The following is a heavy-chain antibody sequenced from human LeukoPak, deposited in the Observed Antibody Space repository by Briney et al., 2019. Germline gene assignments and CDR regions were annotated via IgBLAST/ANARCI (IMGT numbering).Heavy chain of an antibody. CDR1: GFTFSGNW. V-gene: IGHV3-7*01. CDR3: AKLLGTATTYDS. J-gene: IGHJ4*02. CDR2: INPDGSQK. D-gene: IGHD2/OR15-2a*01. Sequence: PGGSLRLSCEASGFTFSGNWMSWVRQAPGKGLEWVASINPDGSQKLYVDSVKGRFTISRDNTKGSLYLQMNSLGAEDTAMYYCAKLLGTATTYDSWGQGTRVPVSS.